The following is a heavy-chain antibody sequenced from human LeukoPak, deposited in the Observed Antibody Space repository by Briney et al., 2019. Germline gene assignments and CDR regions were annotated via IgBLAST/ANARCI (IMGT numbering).Heavy chain of an antibody. CDR2: IYHSGST. CDR1: GYSISSGYY. D-gene: IGHD3-16*02. Sequence: SETLSLTCTVSGYSISSGYYWGWIRQPPGKGLEWIGSIYHSGSTYYNPSLKSRVTISVDMSKNQFSLKLSSVTAADTAVYYCARVHYYVWGSYRTTIYFDYWGQGTLITVSS. V-gene: IGHV4-38-2*02. J-gene: IGHJ4*02. CDR3: ARVHYYVWGSYRTTIYFDY.